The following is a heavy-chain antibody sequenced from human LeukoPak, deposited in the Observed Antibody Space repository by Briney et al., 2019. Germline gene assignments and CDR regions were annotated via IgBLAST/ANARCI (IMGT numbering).Heavy chain of an antibody. J-gene: IGHJ4*02. CDR3: VSFYGTY. Sequence: GVLRLSCAASGSYWMHWVRQAPGKGLVWVSHINSDGSWTSYADSVKGRFTISKDNAKNTVYLQMNNLRAEDTAVYYCVSFYGTYWGRGTLVTVSS. CDR2: INSDGSWT. V-gene: IGHV3-74*01. CDR1: GSYW. D-gene: IGHD2/OR15-2a*01.